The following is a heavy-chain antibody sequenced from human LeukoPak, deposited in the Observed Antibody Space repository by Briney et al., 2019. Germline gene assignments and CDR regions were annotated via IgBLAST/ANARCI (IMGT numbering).Heavy chain of an antibody. Sequence: SETLSLTCTVSGGSISSGGYYWSWIHQHPGKGLEWIGYIYYSGSTYYNPSLKSRVTISVDTSKNQFSLKLSSVTAADTAVYYCARTYCSSTSCYTGNSHDAFDIWGQGTMVTVSS. D-gene: IGHD2-2*02. V-gene: IGHV4-31*03. CDR1: GGSISSGGYY. J-gene: IGHJ3*02. CDR3: ARTYCSSTSCYTGNSHDAFDI. CDR2: IYYSGST.